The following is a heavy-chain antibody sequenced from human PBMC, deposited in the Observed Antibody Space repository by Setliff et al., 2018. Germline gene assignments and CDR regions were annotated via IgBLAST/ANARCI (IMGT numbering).Heavy chain of an antibody. CDR2: MNQDSTNK. V-gene: IGHV3-7*03. D-gene: IGHD2-21*02. CDR3: ARGLGKVTVDY. J-gene: IGHJ4*02. CDR1: GFTFRDYS. Sequence: GGSLRLSCVTSGFTFRDYSLIWVRQAPGKGLEWVANMNQDSTNKYHVDSVKGRFTISRDNAKNSLFLQMDSLRVEDTAVYYCARGLGKVTVDYWGQGTLGTVSS.